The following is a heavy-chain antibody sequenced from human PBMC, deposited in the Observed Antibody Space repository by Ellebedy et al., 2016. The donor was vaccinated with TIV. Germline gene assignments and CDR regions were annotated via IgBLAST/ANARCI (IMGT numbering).Heavy chain of an antibody. CDR3: ARVGYYGSGTPCP. V-gene: IGHV1-69*13. J-gene: IGHJ5*02. CDR2: IIPIFGTA. CDR1: GGTFSSYA. D-gene: IGHD3-10*01. Sequence: SVKVSCXASGGTFSSYAISWVRQAPGQGLEWMGGIIPIFGTANYAQKFQGRVTITADESTSTAYMELSSLRSEDTAVYYCARVGYYGSGTPCPWGQGTLVTVSS.